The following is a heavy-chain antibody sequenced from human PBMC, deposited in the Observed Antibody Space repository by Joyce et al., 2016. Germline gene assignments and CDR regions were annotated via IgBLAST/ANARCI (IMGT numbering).Heavy chain of an antibody. D-gene: IGHD6-25*01. Sequence: QVQLVESGGGVVQPGRSLRLSCAASGLTLSNYGVHWFRQAPGKGLEWVAVISYDGIYKYYADAGKGRFTSSRDNSKNTVFLEMNSLRAEDTAVYYCAKILTATYSSGWFLDYWGQGTLVTVSS. CDR1: GLTLSNYG. J-gene: IGHJ4*02. CDR2: ISYDGIYK. V-gene: IGHV3-30*18. CDR3: AKILTATYSSGWFLDY.